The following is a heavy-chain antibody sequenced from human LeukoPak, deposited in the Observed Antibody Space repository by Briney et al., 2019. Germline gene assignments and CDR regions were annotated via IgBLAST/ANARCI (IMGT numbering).Heavy chain of an antibody. CDR3: ARKRDSSSFKRAFDI. CDR1: GYTFNSYG. V-gene: IGHV1-8*03. CDR2: MNPNSGNT. D-gene: IGHD6-13*01. Sequence: VASVKVSCKASGYTFNSYGISWVRQAPGQGLEWMGWMNPNSGNTGYAQKFQGRVTITRNTSISTAYMELSSLRSEDTAVYYCARKRDSSSFKRAFDIWGQGTMVTVSS. J-gene: IGHJ3*02.